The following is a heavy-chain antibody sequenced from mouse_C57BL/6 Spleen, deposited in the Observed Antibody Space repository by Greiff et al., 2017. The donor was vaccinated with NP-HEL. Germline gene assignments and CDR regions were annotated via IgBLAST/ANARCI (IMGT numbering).Heavy chain of an antibody. CDR3: ARSSGNYAYFDV. V-gene: IGHV1-39*01. D-gene: IGHD2-1*01. J-gene: IGHJ1*03. CDR1: GYSFTDYN. CDR2: INPNYGTT. Sequence: EVQLQESGPELVKPGASVKISCKASGYSFTDYNMNWVKQSNGKSLEWIGVINPNYGTTSYNQKFKGKATLTVDQSSSTAYMQLNRLTSEDSAVYYWARSSGNYAYFDVWGTGTTVTASS.